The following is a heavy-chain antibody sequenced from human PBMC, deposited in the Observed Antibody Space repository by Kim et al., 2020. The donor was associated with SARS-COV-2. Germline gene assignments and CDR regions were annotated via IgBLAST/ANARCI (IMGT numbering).Heavy chain of an antibody. Sequence: ASVKVSCKASGYTFTSYGISWVRQAPGQGLEWMGWISAYNGNTNYAQKLQGRVTMTTDTSTSTAYMELRSLRSDDTAVYYCARDTVLLWFGAGGLQYYFDYWGQGTLVTVSS. J-gene: IGHJ4*02. D-gene: IGHD3-10*01. CDR3: ARDTVLLWFGAGGLQYYFDY. CDR1: GYTFTSYG. V-gene: IGHV1-18*04. CDR2: ISAYNGNT.